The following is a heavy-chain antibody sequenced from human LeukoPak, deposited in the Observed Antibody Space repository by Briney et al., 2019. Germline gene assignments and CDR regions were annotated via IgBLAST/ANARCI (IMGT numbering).Heavy chain of an antibody. CDR2: IYYNDDK. CDR3: VHSQWFAGGDVFDI. Sequence: SGPTLVNPTQTLTLTCTFSGLSLTTSGVGVGWIRQPPGKALEWLALIYYNDDKRYRPSLKSRLTITKDTSKNQVVLTMTNMDPVDKATYYCVHSQWFAGGDVFDIWGQGTMVTVSS. J-gene: IGHJ3*02. D-gene: IGHD3-10*01. CDR1: GLSLTTSGVG. V-gene: IGHV2-5*01.